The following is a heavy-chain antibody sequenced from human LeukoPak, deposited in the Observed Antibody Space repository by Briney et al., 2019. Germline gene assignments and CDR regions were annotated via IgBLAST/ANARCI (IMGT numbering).Heavy chain of an antibody. CDR2: IHYSGST. CDR1: GYSISSAYY. V-gene: IGHV4-38-2*02. J-gene: IGHJ4*02. CDR3: ARGFRGPNFDY. Sequence: SETLSLTCHVSGYSISSAYYWGWIRQPPGKELEWIGSIHYSGSTSYNPSLKSRVTISGDTSKNQFSLKLSSVTAADTAVYYCARGFRGPNFDYWGQGTLVTVSS. D-gene: IGHD3-10*01.